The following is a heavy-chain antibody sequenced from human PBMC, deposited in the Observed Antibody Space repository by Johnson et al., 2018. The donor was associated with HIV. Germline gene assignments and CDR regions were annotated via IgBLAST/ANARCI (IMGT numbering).Heavy chain of an antibody. CDR2: ISYDGSNK. Sequence: QVQLVESGGGVVQPGRSLRLSCAASGFTFSSYAMHWVRQAPGKGLEWVAVISYDGSNKYYADSVKGRFTISRDNSKNTLYLQMNSLRAEDTAVYYCVRDPGWGALDIWGHGTMVTVSS. V-gene: IGHV3-30-3*01. D-gene: IGHD1-26*01. CDR1: GFTFSSYA. CDR3: VRDPGWGALDI. J-gene: IGHJ3*02.